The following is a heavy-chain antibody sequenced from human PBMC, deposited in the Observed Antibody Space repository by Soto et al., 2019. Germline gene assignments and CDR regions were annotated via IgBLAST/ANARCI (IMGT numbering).Heavy chain of an antibody. D-gene: IGHD5-12*01. Sequence: QVQLVQSGAEVKKPGSSVKVSCKASGGTFSSYAIRWVRQAPGQGLEWMGGIIPIFGTANYAQKFQGRVTITADESTSTAYMELSSLRSEDTAVYYCSSYVDIVATIDLYYGMDVWGQGTTVTVSS. CDR3: SSYVDIVATIDLYYGMDV. CDR1: GGTFSSYA. J-gene: IGHJ6*02. V-gene: IGHV1-69*12. CDR2: IIPIFGTA.